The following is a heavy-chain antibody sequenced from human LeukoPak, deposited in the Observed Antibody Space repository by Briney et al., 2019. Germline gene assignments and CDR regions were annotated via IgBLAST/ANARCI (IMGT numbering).Heavy chain of an antibody. J-gene: IGHJ3*02. CDR3: ASDYYNSSGYYGDAFDI. CDR1: GFTFSSYS. CDR2: ISSSSSYI. Sequence: GGSLRLSCAASGFTFSSYSMNWVRQAPGKGLEWVSSISSSSSYIYHADSVKGRFTISRDNAKNSLYLQMNSLRAEDTAVYYCASDYYNSSGYYGDAFDIWGQGTMVTASS. D-gene: IGHD3-22*01. V-gene: IGHV3-21*01.